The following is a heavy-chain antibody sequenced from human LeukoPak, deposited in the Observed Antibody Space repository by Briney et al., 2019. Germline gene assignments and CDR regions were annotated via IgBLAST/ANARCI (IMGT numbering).Heavy chain of an antibody. Sequence: ASVKVSCKASGYTFTGYYMHWVRQAPGQGLEWMGWINPNSGGTNCAQKFQGRVTMTRDTSISTAYMELSRLRSDDTAVYYCASPTYYDFWSGYGNGMDVWGQGTTVTVSS. CDR1: GYTFTGYY. CDR3: ASPTYYDFWSGYGNGMDV. CDR2: INPNSGGT. V-gene: IGHV1-2*02. J-gene: IGHJ6*02. D-gene: IGHD3-3*01.